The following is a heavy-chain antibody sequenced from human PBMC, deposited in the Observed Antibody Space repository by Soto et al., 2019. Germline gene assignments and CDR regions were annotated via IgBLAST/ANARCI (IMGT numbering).Heavy chain of an antibody. CDR3: ARGGGVGVAGSAAFDM. CDR1: GYPVTAYY. CDR2: INPATGAA. D-gene: IGHD3-3*01. J-gene: IGHJ3*02. Sequence: QLHLVQSGAVVKKPGASVTVSCSASGYPVTAYYMHWVRQAPGRGLEWMGGINPATGAAKYTQTFRGGVTMTRATPTGTVFMELGGLTSGDTAVFSCARGGGVGVAGSAAFDMWGQGTLVTVSS. V-gene: IGHV1-2*02.